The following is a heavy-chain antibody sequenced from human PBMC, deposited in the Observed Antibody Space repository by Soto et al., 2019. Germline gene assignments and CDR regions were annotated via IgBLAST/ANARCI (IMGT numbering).Heavy chain of an antibody. Sequence: QVQLVQSGGEVKEPGASVKVSCKASGYRFSRYGINWVRQAPGQGLEWMGWVSTYDGNTQYAQKFQGRITMTTDTSTNPVYLELRSLTSDDTVVYYCARDEEDANLMIVVLPGDYWGQGTLVSVSS. CDR3: ARDEEDANLMIVVLPGDY. D-gene: IGHD2-21*01. V-gene: IGHV1-18*01. J-gene: IGHJ4*02. CDR1: GYRFSRYG. CDR2: VSTYDGNT.